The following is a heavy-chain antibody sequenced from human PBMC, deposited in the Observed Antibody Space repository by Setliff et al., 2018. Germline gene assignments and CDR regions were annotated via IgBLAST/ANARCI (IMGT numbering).Heavy chain of an antibody. CDR3: ARGAFGNGLNFRYFDY. D-gene: IGHD3-16*01. V-gene: IGHV3-53*01. Sequence: PGGSLRLSCAASGVTVSTNYMTWVRQTPGKGLECVSVAYSGGSTYYADSVKGRFTISRDNSKNTVCLQMTSLRVEDTAVYYCARGAFGNGLNFRYFDYWGQGTLVTVSS. J-gene: IGHJ4*02. CDR2: AYSGGST. CDR1: GVTVSTNY.